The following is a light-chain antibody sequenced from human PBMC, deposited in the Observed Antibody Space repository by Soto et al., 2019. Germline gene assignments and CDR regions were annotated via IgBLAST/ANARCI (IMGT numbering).Light chain of an antibody. Sequence: DIVMTQSPDSLAVSLGERATINCKSSLSVLYSPHNNNYLAWYQQKPGQPPKLLIYWASTRQSGVPDRFSGSGSGTDFTLTISSLQAEDVAVYYCQQYYSIPYTFGQGTKLEIK. CDR3: QQYYSIPYT. CDR2: WAS. CDR1: LSVLYSPHNNNY. J-gene: IGKJ2*01. V-gene: IGKV4-1*01.